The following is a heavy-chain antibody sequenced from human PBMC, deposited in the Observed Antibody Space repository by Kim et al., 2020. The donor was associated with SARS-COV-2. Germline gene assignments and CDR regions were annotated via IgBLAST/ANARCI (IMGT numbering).Heavy chain of an antibody. V-gene: IGHV3-23*01. CDR2: ISGSGGST. D-gene: IGHD3-10*01. J-gene: IGHJ6*02. CDR3: ANEYYYGSGSSENPKYYYGMDV. CDR1: GFTFSSYA. Sequence: GGSLRLSCAASGFTFSSYAMSWVRQAPGKGLEWVSAISGSGGSTYYADSVKGRFTISRDNSKNTLYLQMNSLRAEDTAVYYCANEYYYGSGSSENPKYYYGMDVWGQGTTVTVSS.